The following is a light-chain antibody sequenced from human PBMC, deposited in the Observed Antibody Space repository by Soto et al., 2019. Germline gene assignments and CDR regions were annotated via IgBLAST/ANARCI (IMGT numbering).Light chain of an antibody. CDR2: GAS. V-gene: IGKV3-20*01. CDR1: QSVGSSY. Sequence: EIVFTQSSGTLSLSPGGRATLFFRARQSVGSSYLAWYQQKPGQAPRLLIYGASTRATGIPARFSGSGSGTEFTLTIRRLEPEDFAVYYCQQYGSSPPWTCGQGTKGAIK. CDR3: QQYGSSPPWT. J-gene: IGKJ1*01.